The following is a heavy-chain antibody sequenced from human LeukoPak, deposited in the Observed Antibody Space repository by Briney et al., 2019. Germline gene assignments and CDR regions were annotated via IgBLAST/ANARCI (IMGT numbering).Heavy chain of an antibody. CDR1: GFTFSSYA. D-gene: IGHD4-17*01. CDR2: ISYDGSNK. J-gene: IGHJ4*02. CDR3: ARDPRPHDYGDYEGIDY. V-gene: IGHV3-30-3*01. Sequence: GRSRRLSCAASGFTFSSYAMHWVRQAPVKGMEWVAVISYDGSNKYYADSVKGRFTISRDNSKNTLYLQMNSLRAEDTAVYYCARDPRPHDYGDYEGIDYWGQGTLVTVSS.